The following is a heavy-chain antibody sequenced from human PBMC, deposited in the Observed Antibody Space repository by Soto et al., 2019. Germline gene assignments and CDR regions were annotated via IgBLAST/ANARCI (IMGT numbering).Heavy chain of an antibody. J-gene: IGHJ4*02. CDR2: ISVSGGST. D-gene: IGHD4-17*01. Sequence: GGSLRLSCAASGFIFSSYAMTWVRQAPGKGLEWVSIISVSGGSTYYTDSVKGRFTISRDNSKNTLFLQINSLRAEDTAVYFCARVTVTFGKSIDYWGQGT. CDR1: GFIFSSYA. V-gene: IGHV3-23*01. CDR3: ARVTVTFGKSIDY.